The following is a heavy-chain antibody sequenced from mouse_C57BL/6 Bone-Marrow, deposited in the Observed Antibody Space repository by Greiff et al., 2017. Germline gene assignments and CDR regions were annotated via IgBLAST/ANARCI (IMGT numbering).Heavy chain of an antibody. Sequence: VQLQQSGPVLVKPGASVKMSCKASGYTFTDYYMNWVKQSPGQSLEWIGVINPYNGGTSSNQKFKGKATLTVDKSSSTAYMELTSLTSEDAAVYYGARIYDGDWYYAMDYWGQGTSVTVSS. CDR1: GYTFTDYY. D-gene: IGHD2-3*01. V-gene: IGHV1-19*01. CDR2: INPYNGGT. CDR3: ARIYDGDWYYAMDY. J-gene: IGHJ4*01.